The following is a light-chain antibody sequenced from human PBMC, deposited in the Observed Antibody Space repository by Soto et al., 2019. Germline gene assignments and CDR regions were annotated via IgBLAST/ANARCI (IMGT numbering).Light chain of an antibody. J-gene: IGKJ1*01. CDR2: SAS. Sequence: EIVLTQSPGTLSLSPGERATLSCRSSQSVSSSYLAWYQQKPGQAPRLLIYSASIGATGTPARFSGSGSGSDFTLTISRLEPEDFAVYYCQQYGDSPPSTFGQGTKVDIK. V-gene: IGKV3-20*01. CDR1: QSVSSSY. CDR3: QQYGDSPPST.